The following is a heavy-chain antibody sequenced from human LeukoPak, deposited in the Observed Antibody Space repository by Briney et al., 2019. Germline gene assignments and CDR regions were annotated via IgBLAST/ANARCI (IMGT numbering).Heavy chain of an antibody. Sequence: PGGSLRLSCAASGFTFSSYAMSWVRQAPGKGLEWVSAISGSGGSTYYVDSVKGRFTISRDNSKNTLYLQMNSLRAEDTAVYYCAKDLKRYCSSTSCYPFDYWGQGTLVTVSP. V-gene: IGHV3-23*01. CDR3: AKDLKRYCSSTSCYPFDY. CDR1: GFTFSSYA. CDR2: ISGSGGST. J-gene: IGHJ4*02. D-gene: IGHD2-2*01.